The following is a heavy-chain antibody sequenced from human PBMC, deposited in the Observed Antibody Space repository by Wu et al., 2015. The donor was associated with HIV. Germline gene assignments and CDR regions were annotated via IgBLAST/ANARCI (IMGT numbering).Heavy chain of an antibody. J-gene: IGHJ4*02. D-gene: IGHD3-22*01. CDR1: EAPSTTML. Sequence: GREVKKPGSSVKVSCKAFVEAPSTTMLSSWVRQAPGQGLEWMGGIIPIFGTANYAQKFQGRVTITTDESTSTAYMELSSLRSEDTAVYYCARSGSGYPIPYYFDYWGQGTLVTVSS. CDR3: ARSGSGYPIPYYFDY. CDR2: IIPIFGTA. V-gene: IGHV1-69*05.